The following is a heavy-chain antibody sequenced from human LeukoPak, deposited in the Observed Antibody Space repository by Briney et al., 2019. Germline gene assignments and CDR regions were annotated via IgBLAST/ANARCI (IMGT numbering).Heavy chain of an antibody. CDR3: AKSYFDFWSASD. V-gene: IGHV3-30*18. J-gene: IGHJ4*02. CDR2: ISYDESKR. Sequence: GGSLRPSCAASGFTFSTYAIHWVRQAPGKGLEWVAVISYDESKRYYADSVKGRFTISRDNSKNTLYLQMNSLRTEDTAVYYCAKSYFDFWSASDWGQGTLVTVSS. CDR1: GFTFSTYA. D-gene: IGHD3-3*01.